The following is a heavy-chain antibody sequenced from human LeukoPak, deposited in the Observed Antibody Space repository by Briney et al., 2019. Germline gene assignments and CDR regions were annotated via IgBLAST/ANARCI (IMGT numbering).Heavy chain of an antibody. CDR1: GFTVSSNY. CDR3: ARDGTVAGLDY. Sequence: GGSLRLSCAASGFTVSSNYMSWVRQAPGKGLEWVSVIYSGGSTYYADYVKGRFTISRDNSKNTLYLQMNSLRAEDTAVYYCARDGTVAGLDYWGQGTLVTVSS. V-gene: IGHV3-66*01. CDR2: IYSGGST. D-gene: IGHD6-19*01. J-gene: IGHJ4*02.